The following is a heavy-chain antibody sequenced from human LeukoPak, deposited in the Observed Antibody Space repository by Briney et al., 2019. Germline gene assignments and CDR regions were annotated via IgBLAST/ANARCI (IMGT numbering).Heavy chain of an antibody. CDR3: AKGHSSTWYGTDV. CDR2: ISGSGDST. CDR1: GFTFSSYT. D-gene: IGHD6-13*01. J-gene: IGHJ6*04. Sequence: GGSLRLSCAASGFTFSSYTMIWVRQAPGKGLEWVSAISGSGDSTYYADSVKGRFTISRDTSKNTLYLQMNSLRAEDTAVYYCAKGHSSTWYGTDVWGKGTTVTVSS. V-gene: IGHV3-23*01.